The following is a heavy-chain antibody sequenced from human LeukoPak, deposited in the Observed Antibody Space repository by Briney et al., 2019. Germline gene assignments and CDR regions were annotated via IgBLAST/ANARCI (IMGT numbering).Heavy chain of an antibody. CDR1: GFTFSSYS. Sequence: GGSLRLSCAASGFTFSSYSMNWVRQAPGKGVEWVSSISSSSSYIYYADSVKGRFTISRDNAKNSLYLQMNSLRAEDTAVYYCARDQVYAGLVITPHDYWGQGTLVTVSS. CDR2: ISSSSSYI. J-gene: IGHJ4*02. CDR3: ARDQVYAGLVITPHDY. V-gene: IGHV3-21*01. D-gene: IGHD3/OR15-3a*01.